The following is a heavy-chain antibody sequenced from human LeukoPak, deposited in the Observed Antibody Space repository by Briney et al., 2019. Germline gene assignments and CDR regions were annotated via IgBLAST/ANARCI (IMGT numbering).Heavy chain of an antibody. CDR2: IYYSGST. J-gene: IGHJ4*02. D-gene: IGHD6-13*01. CDR1: GGSISSSSYY. V-gene: IGHV4-39*07. CDR3: AGLPGIAAVDLSYYFDY. Sequence: PSETLSLTCTVSGGSISSSSYYWGWIRQPPGKGLEWIGSIYYSGSTYYNPSLKSRVTISVDTSKNQLSLKLSSVTAADTAVYYCAGLPGIAAVDLSYYFDYWGQGTLVTVSS.